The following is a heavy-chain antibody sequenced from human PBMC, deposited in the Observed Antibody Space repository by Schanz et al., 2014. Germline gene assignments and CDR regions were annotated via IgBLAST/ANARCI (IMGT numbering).Heavy chain of an antibody. V-gene: IGHV1-3*04. D-gene: IGHD5-18*01. CDR3: TRGGYSYALSAFDI. Sequence: QVQLVQSGAEVKKPGASVKVSCKASGYSFISHAIHWVRQAPGQRLEWMGWINTASGNTRYSEAFQGRVTMTRDTSATTAYMELRSLRSDDTALYYCTRGGYSYALSAFDIWGQGTMVTVSS. J-gene: IGHJ3*02. CDR1: GYSFISHA. CDR2: INTASGNT.